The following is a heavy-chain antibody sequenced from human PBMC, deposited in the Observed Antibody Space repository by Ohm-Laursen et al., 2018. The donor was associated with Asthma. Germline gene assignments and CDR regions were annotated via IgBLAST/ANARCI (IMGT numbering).Heavy chain of an antibody. J-gene: IGHJ4*02. CDR1: GFTFSNYG. D-gene: IGHD6-19*01. CDR3: AGGKPGIAVTGVVREFDY. CDR2: ISYDGSNK. V-gene: IGHV3-30*03. Sequence: SLRLSCAASGFTFSNYGMHWVRQAPGKGLEWVAVISYDGSNKYYADSVKGRFTISRDNSKNTLYPQMNSLRAEDTAVYYCAGGKPGIAVTGVVREFDYWGQGTLVTVSS.